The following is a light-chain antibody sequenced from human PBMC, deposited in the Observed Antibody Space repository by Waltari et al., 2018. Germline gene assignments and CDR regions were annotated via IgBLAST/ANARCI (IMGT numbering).Light chain of an antibody. CDR2: TNN. CDR3: AAWDDSLNGWV. Sequence: QSVLTQSPSASGTPGQRVPISCSGRSPNIGSNTVTWYKQVPGTAPKLLISTNNQRPSGVPDRFSGSKSGTSASLAISGLQSEDEADYFCAAWDDSLNGWVFGGGTKLSVL. CDR1: SPNIGSNT. J-gene: IGLJ3*02. V-gene: IGLV1-44*01.